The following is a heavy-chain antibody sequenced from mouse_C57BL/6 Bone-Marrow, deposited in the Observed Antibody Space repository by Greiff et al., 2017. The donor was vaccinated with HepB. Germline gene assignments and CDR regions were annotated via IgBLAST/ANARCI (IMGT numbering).Heavy chain of an antibody. Sequence: VQLQQSGAELARPGASVKLSCKASGYTFTSYGISWVKQRTGQGLEWIGEIYPRSGNTYYNEKFKGKATLTADKSSSTAYMELRSLTSEDSAVYFCASVQLRLLDFDYWGQGTTLTVSS. CDR1: GYTFTSYG. CDR3: ASVQLRLLDFDY. J-gene: IGHJ2*01. V-gene: IGHV1-81*01. CDR2: IYPRSGNT. D-gene: IGHD3-2*02.